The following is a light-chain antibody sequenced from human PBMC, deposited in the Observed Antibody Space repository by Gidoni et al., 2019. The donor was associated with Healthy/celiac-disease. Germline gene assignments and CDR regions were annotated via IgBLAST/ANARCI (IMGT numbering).Light chain of an antibody. V-gene: IGKV2-28*01. J-gene: IGKJ4*01. CDR3: MQALQTPLT. CDR2: LGS. CDR1: QSLLHSNGYNY. Sequence: DIVMTQSPPSLPVTPGEPASISCRSSQSLLHSNGYNYLDWYLQKPGQSPQLLVYLGSNRASGVPDRFSGSGSGTDFTLKISRVAAEDVGVYYCMQALQTPLTFGGXTKVEIK.